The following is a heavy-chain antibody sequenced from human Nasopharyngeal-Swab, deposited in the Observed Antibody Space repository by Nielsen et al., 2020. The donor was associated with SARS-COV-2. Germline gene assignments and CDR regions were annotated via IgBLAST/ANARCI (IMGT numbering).Heavy chain of an antibody. J-gene: IGHJ5*02. D-gene: IGHD3-10*01. CDR2: ISSSGSTI. V-gene: IGHV3-11*04. CDR1: GFTFSDYY. Sequence: GESLKISCAASGFTFSDYYMSWIRQAPGKGLEWVSYISSSGSTIYYADSVKGRFTISRDNAKNSLYLQMNSLRAEDTAVYYCARDRFTMVRGAFDPWGQGTLVTVSS. CDR3: ARDRFTMVRGAFDP.